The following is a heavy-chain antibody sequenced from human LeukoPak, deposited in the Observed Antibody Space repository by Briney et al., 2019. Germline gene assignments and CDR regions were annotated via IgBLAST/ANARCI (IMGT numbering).Heavy chain of an antibody. V-gene: IGHV1-2*02. CDR3: ARAHNTDAFDI. CDR2: INPNSGGT. Sequence: ASVKVSCKASGYTFTGYYMHWVRQAPGQGLEWMGWINPNSGGTNYAQKFQGRVTMTRDTSISTAYMELSSLRSEDTAVYYCARAHNTDAFDIWGQGTMVTVSS. J-gene: IGHJ3*02. D-gene: IGHD2-2*02. CDR1: GYTFTGYY.